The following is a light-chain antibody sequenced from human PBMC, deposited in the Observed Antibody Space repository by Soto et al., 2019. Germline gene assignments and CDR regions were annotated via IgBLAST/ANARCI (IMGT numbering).Light chain of an antibody. J-gene: IGKJ1*01. Sequence: EMVLTQSPGTLSLSPGERATLSCRASQSVSSTYLAWYQQKPGQAPGLLIYGASNRATGIPGRFSGNGSGTDFTLTISRMEPEDFAVYYCQQYGGSRWTVGKGTRVDI. CDR3: QQYGGSRWT. CDR1: QSVSSTY. V-gene: IGKV3-20*01. CDR2: GAS.